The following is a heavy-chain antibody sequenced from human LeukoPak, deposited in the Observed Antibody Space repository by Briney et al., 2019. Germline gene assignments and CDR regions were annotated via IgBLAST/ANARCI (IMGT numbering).Heavy chain of an antibody. Sequence: ASVKVSCKASGYTFTSYGISWVRQAPGQGLEWTGWISAYNGNTNYAQKLQGRVTMTTDTSTSTAYMELRSLRSDDTAVYYCARDYGDYPNYYYYGMDVWGQGTTVTVSS. CDR2: ISAYNGNT. V-gene: IGHV1-18*01. CDR1: GYTFTSYG. CDR3: ARDYGDYPNYYYYGMDV. D-gene: IGHD4-17*01. J-gene: IGHJ6*02.